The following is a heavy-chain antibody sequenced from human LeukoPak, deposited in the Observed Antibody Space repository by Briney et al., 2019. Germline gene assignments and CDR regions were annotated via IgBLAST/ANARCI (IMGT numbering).Heavy chain of an antibody. CDR3: ARQEQLVRTWDY. V-gene: IGHV4-59*05. CDR1: GGSISSYY. CDR2: IYYSGST. D-gene: IGHD6-6*01. Sequence: PSETLSLTCTVSGGSISSYYWSWIRQPPGKGLEWIGSIYYSGSTYYNPSLKSRVTISVDTSKNQFSLKLSSVTAADTAVYYCARQEQLVRTWDYWGQGTLVTVSS. J-gene: IGHJ4*02.